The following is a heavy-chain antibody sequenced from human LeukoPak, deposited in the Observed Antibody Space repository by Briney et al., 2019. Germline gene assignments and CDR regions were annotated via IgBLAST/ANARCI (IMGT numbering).Heavy chain of an antibody. CDR3: TKYYYDSSGYLYYFDY. V-gene: IGHV3-15*01. J-gene: IGHJ4*02. CDR1: GFTFTNAW. CDR2: IKSKTDGGTA. D-gene: IGHD3-22*01. Sequence: PGGSLRLSCAASGFTFTNAWMSWVRRAPGKGVEWVGRIKSKTDGGTADYAAPVKGRFTISRDDSKNTLYLQMNSLKTEDTAVYYCTKYYYDSSGYLYYFDYWGQGTLVTVSS.